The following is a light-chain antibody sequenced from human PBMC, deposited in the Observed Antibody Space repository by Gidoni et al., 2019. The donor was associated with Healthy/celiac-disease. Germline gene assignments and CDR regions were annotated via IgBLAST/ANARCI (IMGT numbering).Light chain of an antibody. Sequence: IRMTESPSSFSASTGDRVTITCRTSQGITTYLAWYQQTPGKAPKLLLYAASTLQSGVPSRFSGSGSGTDFTLTISCLQSEDFSTYYCQQYYSYPRTCGQGTKLEIK. CDR1: QGITTY. V-gene: IGKV1-8*01. CDR2: AAS. J-gene: IGKJ2*01. CDR3: QQYYSYPRT.